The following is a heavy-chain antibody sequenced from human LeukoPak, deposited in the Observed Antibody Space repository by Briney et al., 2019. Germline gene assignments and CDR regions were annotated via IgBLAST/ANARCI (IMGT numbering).Heavy chain of an antibody. V-gene: IGHV4-59*01. J-gene: IGHJ5*02. CDR2: IYYSGGT. D-gene: IGHD2-2*02. Sequence: SSETLSLTCTVSGGPISSYYWSWIRQPPGKGLEWIGYIYYSGGTNYNPSLKSRVTISVDTSKNQFSLKLSSVTAADTAVYYCAREALYCSSTSCYRHFDPWGQGTLVTVSS. CDR3: AREALYCSSTSCYRHFDP. CDR1: GGPISSYY.